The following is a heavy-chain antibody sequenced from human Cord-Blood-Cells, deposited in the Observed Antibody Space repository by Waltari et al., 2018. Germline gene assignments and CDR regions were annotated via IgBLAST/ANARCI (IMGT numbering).Heavy chain of an antibody. D-gene: IGHD6-19*01. CDR1: GGSFSGYY. J-gene: IGHJ3*02. Sequence: QVQLQQWGAGLLKPSETLSLTCAVYGGSFSGYYWSWIRQPPGKGLEWIGEINHSGGTNSNPSLKSRVTISVDTSKNQFSLKLSAVTAADTAVYYCARRKPYSSGWYAFDIWGQGTMVTVSS. V-gene: IGHV4-34*01. CDR2: INHSGGT. CDR3: ARRKPYSSGWYAFDI.